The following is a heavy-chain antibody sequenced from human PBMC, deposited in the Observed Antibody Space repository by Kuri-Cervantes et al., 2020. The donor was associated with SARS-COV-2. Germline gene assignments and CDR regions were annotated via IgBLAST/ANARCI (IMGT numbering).Heavy chain of an antibody. D-gene: IGHD3-3*01. CDR2: ISYDGISE. CDR3: AKDFGVVIIDDLLDY. CDR1: GFIFNDYY. V-gene: IGHV3-30*18. Sequence: GESLKISCAASGFIFNDYYMSWIRQAPGKGLEWVAVISYDGISEYYVDSVTGRFTISRDNSKNTLYLQMNSLSAEDTAAYYCAKDFGVVIIDDLLDYWGQGTLVTVSS. J-gene: IGHJ4*02.